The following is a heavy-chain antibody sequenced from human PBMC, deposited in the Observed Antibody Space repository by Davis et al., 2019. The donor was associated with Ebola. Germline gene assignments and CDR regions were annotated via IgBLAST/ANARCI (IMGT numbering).Heavy chain of an antibody. CDR1: AGTFSSYT. V-gene: IGHV1-69*04. Sequence: SVKVSCKASAGTFSSYTISWVRQAPGQGLEWMGRIIPILGIANYAQKFQGRVTITADKSTSTAYMELSSLRSEDTAVYYCARDSSGWKIFDYWGQGTLVTISS. J-gene: IGHJ4*02. D-gene: IGHD6-19*01. CDR3: ARDSSGWKIFDY. CDR2: IIPILGIA.